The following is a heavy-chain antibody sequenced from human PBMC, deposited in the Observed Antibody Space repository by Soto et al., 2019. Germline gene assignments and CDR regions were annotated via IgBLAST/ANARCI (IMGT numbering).Heavy chain of an antibody. D-gene: IGHD6-6*01. Sequence: ASETLSLTCAVYGGSFSGYYWSWIRQPPGKGLEWIGEINHSGSTNYNPSLKSRVTISVDTSKNQFSLKLSSVTAADTAVYYCARGLRSIAARLPHNWFDPWGQGTLVTVSS. CDR1: GGSFSGYY. J-gene: IGHJ5*02. CDR3: ARGLRSIAARLPHNWFDP. V-gene: IGHV4-34*01. CDR2: INHSGST.